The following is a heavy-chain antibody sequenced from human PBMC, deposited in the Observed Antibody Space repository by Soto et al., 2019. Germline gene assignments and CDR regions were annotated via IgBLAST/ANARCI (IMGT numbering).Heavy chain of an antibody. J-gene: IGHJ4*02. Sequence: QLQLQESGSGLVKPSQTLSLTCAVSGGSISSGGYSWSWIRQPPGKGLEWIGYIYHSGSTYYNPSLQIRVTISVDRAKNQVSLKLSSVTAADTAVYYCARGGGYTFDYWGQGTLVTVSS. CDR1: GGSISSGGYS. CDR2: IYHSGST. D-gene: IGHD3-16*01. CDR3: ARGGGYTFDY. V-gene: IGHV4-30-2*01.